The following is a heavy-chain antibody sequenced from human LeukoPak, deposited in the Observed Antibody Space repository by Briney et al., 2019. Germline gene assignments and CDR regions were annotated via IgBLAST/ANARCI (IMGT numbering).Heavy chain of an antibody. D-gene: IGHD3-22*01. V-gene: IGHV1-8*01. J-gene: IGHJ4*02. CDR3: ARGDTMIDY. Sequence: ASVKVSRTASGYTFTSYDYYWVRQATGQGLEWMGWVNPNSGNKGYAQKFQGRVTMTRNTSISTAHMELSSLRSEDTAVYYCARGDTMIDYWGQGTLVTPSA. CDR2: VNPNSGNK. CDR1: GYTFTSYD.